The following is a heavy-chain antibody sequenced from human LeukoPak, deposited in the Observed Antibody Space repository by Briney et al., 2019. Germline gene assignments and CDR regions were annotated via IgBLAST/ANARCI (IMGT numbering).Heavy chain of an antibody. V-gene: IGHV4-61*08. CDR3: ARHWKGGAFDI. J-gene: IGHJ3*02. CDR1: GGSISSGGYY. CDR2: IYYSGST. D-gene: IGHD1-1*01. Sequence: SETLSLTCTVSGGSISSGGYYWSWIRQHPGKGLEWIGYIYYSGSTNYNPSLKSRVTISVDTSKNQFSLKLSSVTAADTAVYYCARHWKGGAFDIWGQGTMVTVSS.